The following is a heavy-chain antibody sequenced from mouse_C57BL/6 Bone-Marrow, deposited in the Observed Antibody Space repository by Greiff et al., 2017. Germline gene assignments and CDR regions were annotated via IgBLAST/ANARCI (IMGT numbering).Heavy chain of an antibody. D-gene: IGHD3-3*01. CDR3: ARGGDVGYAMDY. CDR1: GYTFTSYW. V-gene: IGHV1-69*01. J-gene: IGHJ4*01. Sequence: QVQLQQPGAELVMPGASVKLSCKASGYTFTSYWMHWVKQRPGQGLEWIGEIDPSDSYTNYNQKFKGKSTLTVDKSSSTAYMQLSSLTSEDSAVYYCARGGDVGYAMDYWGQGTSVTVSS. CDR2: IDPSDSYT.